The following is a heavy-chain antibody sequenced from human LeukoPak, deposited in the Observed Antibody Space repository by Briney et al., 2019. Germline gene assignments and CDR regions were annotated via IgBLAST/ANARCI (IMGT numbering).Heavy chain of an antibody. D-gene: IGHD2-15*01. J-gene: IGHJ4*02. Sequence: ASVKVSCKASGYTFTGYYMHWVRQAPGQGLEWMGWINPNSGGTNNAQKFQGRVTMTRDTSISTAYMELSRLRSDDTAVYYCARDLDLGYCSGGSCYSSDYWGQGTLVTVSS. V-gene: IGHV1-2*02. CDR3: ARDLDLGYCSGGSCYSSDY. CDR2: INPNSGGT. CDR1: GYTFTGYY.